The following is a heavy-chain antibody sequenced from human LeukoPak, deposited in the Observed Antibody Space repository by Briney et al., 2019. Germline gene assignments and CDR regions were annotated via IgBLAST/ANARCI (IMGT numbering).Heavy chain of an antibody. CDR3: ATVQVGTTIFKDV. CDR2: IYSGGST. J-gene: IGHJ6*02. CDR1: GLIVSNND. D-gene: IGHD3-9*01. Sequence: GGSLRLSCAASGLIVSNNDMSWVRQAPGKGLEWVAIIYSGGSTDYADSVKGRFTISRDNSKNTVYLQMNSLRAGDTAVYYCATVQVGTTIFKDVRGQGTTVTVSS. V-gene: IGHV3-53*01.